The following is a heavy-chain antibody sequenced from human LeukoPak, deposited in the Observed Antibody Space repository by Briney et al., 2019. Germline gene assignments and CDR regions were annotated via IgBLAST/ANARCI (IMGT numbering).Heavy chain of an antibody. D-gene: IGHD3-10*01. CDR2: IYSSGST. CDR3: ARGPGYYGSGTYAFDI. J-gene: IGHJ3*02. CDR1: GFTVSSNY. V-gene: IGHV3-66*02. Sequence: GGSLRLSCAASGFTVSSNYMSWVRQAPGKGLEWVSVIYSSGSTYYADSVKGRFTISRDTSENTLYLQMNSLRAEDTAVYYCARGPGYYGSGTYAFDIWGQGTMVTVSS.